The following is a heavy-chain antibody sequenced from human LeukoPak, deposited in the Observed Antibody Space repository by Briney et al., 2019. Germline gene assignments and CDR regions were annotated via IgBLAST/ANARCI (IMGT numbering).Heavy chain of an antibody. CDR2: ISGDGITT. Sequence: PRRSLRLSCAASGVTLNRYAMHWVRHAPREGQEWVGLISGDGITTSYLDAVKGRFTISRDNSKNSLYLHMNSLRSEDTALYYCAKDHVYGGADDWGQGTLVTVSS. CDR1: GVTLNRYA. D-gene: IGHD4-23*01. V-gene: IGHV3-43*02. CDR3: AKDHVYGGADD. J-gene: IGHJ4*02.